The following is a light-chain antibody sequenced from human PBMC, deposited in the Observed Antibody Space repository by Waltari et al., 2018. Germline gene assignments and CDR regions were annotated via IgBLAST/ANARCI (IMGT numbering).Light chain of an antibody. CDR1: QSIGRD. J-gene: IGKJ1*01. V-gene: IGKV3-20*01. CDR3: QNHERLPAA. CDR2: GAS. Sequence: EVVLTQSPGTLYLSPGETATLSCRASQSIGRDLVWYQQKSGQAPRLLIYGASTRATGIPDRFSGSGSGTDFSLTISRLEAEDFGVYYCQNHERLPAAFGQGTKVEIK.